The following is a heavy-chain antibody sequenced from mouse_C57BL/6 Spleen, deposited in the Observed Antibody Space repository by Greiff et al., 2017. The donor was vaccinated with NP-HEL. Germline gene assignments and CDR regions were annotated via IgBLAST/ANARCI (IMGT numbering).Heavy chain of an antibody. CDR1: GYTFTSYG. J-gene: IGHJ1*03. V-gene: IGHV1-81*01. CDR3: ARANWDTGYWYFDV. CDR2: IYPRSGTT. D-gene: IGHD4-1*01. Sequence: VQLQQSGAELARPGASVKLSCKASGYTFTSYGISRVKQRTGQGLEWIGEIYPRSGTTYYNEKFKGKATLTADKSSSTAYMELRSLTSEDSAVYFCARANWDTGYWYFDVWGTGTTVTVSS.